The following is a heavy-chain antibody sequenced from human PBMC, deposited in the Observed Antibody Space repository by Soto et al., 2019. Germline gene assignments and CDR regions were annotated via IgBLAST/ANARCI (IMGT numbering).Heavy chain of an antibody. V-gene: IGHV3-11*01. D-gene: IGHD6-13*01. CDR3: ARDRRSSSWSHYYYGMDV. Sequence: QVQLVESGGGLVKPGGSLRLSCAASGFTFSDYYMSWIRQAPGKGLEWVSYISSSGSTIYYADSVKGRFTISRDNAKNSLYLPMNSLRAEDTAVYYCARDRRSSSWSHYYYGMDVWGQGTTVTVSS. CDR1: GFTFSDYY. J-gene: IGHJ6*02. CDR2: ISSSGSTI.